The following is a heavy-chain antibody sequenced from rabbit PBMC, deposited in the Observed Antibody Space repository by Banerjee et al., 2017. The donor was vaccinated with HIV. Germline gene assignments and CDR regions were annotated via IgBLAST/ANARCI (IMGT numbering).Heavy chain of an antibody. D-gene: IGHD1-1*01. CDR1: GFSFSNSYY. Sequence: QSLEESGGDLVKPGASLTLTCTASGFSFSNSYYMCWVRQAPGKGLEWIGCIYTDIGSTYYASWAKGRFTISKTSSTTVTLQMTSLTAADTATYFCARDTYFGSGWYRAFNLWGPGTLVTVS. CDR2: IYTDIGST. J-gene: IGHJ4*01. V-gene: IGHV1S40*01. CDR3: ARDTYFGSGWYRAFNL.